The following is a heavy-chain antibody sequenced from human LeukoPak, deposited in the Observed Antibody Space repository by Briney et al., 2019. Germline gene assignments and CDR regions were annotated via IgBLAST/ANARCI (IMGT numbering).Heavy chain of an antibody. J-gene: IGHJ6*03. Sequence: PSETLSLTCTVSGGSISSYYCSWIRQPPGKGLEWIGYIYYSGSTNYNPSLKSRVTISVDTSKNQFSLKLSSVTAADTAVYFCAGTIYDILTGYSYYMDVWGKGTTVTVSS. CDR3: AGTIYDILTGYSYYMDV. D-gene: IGHD3-9*01. V-gene: IGHV4-59*01. CDR2: IYYSGST. CDR1: GGSISSYY.